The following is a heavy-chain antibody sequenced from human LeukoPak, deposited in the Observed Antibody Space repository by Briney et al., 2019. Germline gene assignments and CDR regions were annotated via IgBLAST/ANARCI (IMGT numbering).Heavy chain of an antibody. CDR1: GFTFSTYA. D-gene: IGHD4-17*01. V-gene: IGHV3-64*01. J-gene: IGHJ4*02. CDR2: ITSVGDST. CDR3: ARSEQQDFGDYEFDY. Sequence: GGSLRLSCAASGFTFSTYAMHWVRQAPGKGLEYLSVITSVGDSTHYANSVKGRFTISRDNSKNTLYHQMGGLRAEDMAVYYCARSEQQDFGDYEFDYWGQGTLVTVSS.